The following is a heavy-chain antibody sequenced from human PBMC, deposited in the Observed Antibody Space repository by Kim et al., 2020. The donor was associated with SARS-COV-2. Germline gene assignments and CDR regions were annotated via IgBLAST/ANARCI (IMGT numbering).Heavy chain of an antibody. CDR1: GGSFSGYY. CDR3: ARGEYFDY. Sequence: SETLSLTCAVYGGSFSGYYWSWIRQPPGKGLEWIGEINHSGSTNYNPSLKSRVTISVDTSKNQFSLKLSSVTAADTAVYYCARGEYFDYWGQGTLVTVSS. V-gene: IGHV4-34*01. J-gene: IGHJ4*02. CDR2: INHSGST.